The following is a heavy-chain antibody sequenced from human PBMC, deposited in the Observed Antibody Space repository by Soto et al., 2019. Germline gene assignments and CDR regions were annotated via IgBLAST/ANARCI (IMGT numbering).Heavy chain of an antibody. V-gene: IGHV3-21*01. D-gene: IGHD2-8*01. CDR1: GFTFSSYS. J-gene: IGHJ4*02. CDR3: ARGVWANGVCCYVDY. CDR2: ISSSSSYI. Sequence: EVQLVESGGGLVKPGGSLRLSCAASGFTFSSYSMNWVRQAPGKGLEWVSSISSSSSYIYYADSVKGRFTISRDNAKNSLSLQMNSLRAEDTAVYYCARGVWANGVCCYVDYWGQGTLVTVSS.